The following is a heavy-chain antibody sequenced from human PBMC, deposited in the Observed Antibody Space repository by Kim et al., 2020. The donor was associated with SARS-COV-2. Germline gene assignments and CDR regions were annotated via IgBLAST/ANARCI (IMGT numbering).Heavy chain of an antibody. CDR3: ARGKISGWEDY. V-gene: IGHV4-34*01. CDR2: T. D-gene: IGHD6-19*01. J-gene: IGHJ4*02. Sequence: TTHHPTLKSRVTISVDTSKNQFSLKLSSVTAADTAVYYCARGKISGWEDYWGQGTLVTVSS.